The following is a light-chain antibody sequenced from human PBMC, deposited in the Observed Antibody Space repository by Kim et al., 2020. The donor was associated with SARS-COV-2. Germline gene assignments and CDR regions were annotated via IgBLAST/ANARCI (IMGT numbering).Light chain of an antibody. V-gene: IGKV3-11*01. CDR1: QCVSRY. Sequence: EIVLTQSPATLSFSPGERATLSCRASQCVSRYLAWYQQKPGQAPRLLIYDASARATGIPARFSGSGSGTDFTLTINSLEPEDFAVYYCQQRSNWPLTFGRGTKVDIK. J-gene: IGKJ4*01. CDR3: QQRSNWPLT. CDR2: DAS.